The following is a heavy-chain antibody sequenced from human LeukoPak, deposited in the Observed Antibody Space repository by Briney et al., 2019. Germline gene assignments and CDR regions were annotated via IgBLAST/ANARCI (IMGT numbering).Heavy chain of an antibody. D-gene: IGHD3-22*01. CDR2: IYYSGST. CDR3: ARQVVRLPYFDY. V-gene: IGHV4-39*01. J-gene: IGHJ4*02. CDR1: GGSISSSSYY. Sequence: SETLSLTCTVTGGSISSSSYYWGWIRQPPGKGLEWIGSIYYSGSTYYNPSLKSRVTISVDTSKNQFSLKLSSVTAADTAVYYCARQVVRLPYFDYWGQGTLVTVSS.